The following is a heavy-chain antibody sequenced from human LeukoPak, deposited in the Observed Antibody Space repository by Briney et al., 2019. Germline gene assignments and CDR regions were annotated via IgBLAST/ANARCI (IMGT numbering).Heavy chain of an antibody. D-gene: IGHD3-16*02. J-gene: IGHJ5*02. CDR2: IDSDGSST. V-gene: IGHV3-74*01. Sequence: PGGSLRLSCAASGFTFNSYWMHWFRQVPGKGLVWVSRIDSDGSSTSYADSVKGRFTVSRDNAKNTVSLQMNSLRAEDTAVYYCVRDRIGFDPWGQGTLVTVSS. CDR1: GFTFNSYW. CDR3: VRDRIGFDP.